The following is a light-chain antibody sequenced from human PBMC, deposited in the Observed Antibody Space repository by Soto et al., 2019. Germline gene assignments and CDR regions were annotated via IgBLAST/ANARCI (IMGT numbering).Light chain of an antibody. Sequence: EMVMTQSPAILSVSPGESATLSCRASQSVNSNYLAWYQQHPGQPPRLLIYGASTRATGVTARFRGGGSGTEFTLTISSLQSEDSAVYYCQQYHKWPPITFGQGTRLEI. CDR3: QQYHKWPPIT. CDR1: QSVNSN. CDR2: GAS. J-gene: IGKJ5*01. V-gene: IGKV3-15*01.